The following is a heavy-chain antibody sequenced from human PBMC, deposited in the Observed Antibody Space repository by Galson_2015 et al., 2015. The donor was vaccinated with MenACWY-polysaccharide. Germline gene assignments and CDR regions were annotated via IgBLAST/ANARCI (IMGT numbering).Heavy chain of an antibody. CDR1: GYTFTTIA. Sequence: SVKVSCKGSGYTFTTIAINWVRQAPGQGLEWMAWMSPTSGNTGSAQKFQGRATMTWNTSISTAYMELSSLRSEDTAVYYCARGGRRGVWYEGDYWGQRTLVTVSS. CDR3: ARGGRRGVWYEGDY. D-gene: IGHD6-19*01. V-gene: IGHV1-8*01. J-gene: IGHJ4*02. CDR2: MSPTSGNT.